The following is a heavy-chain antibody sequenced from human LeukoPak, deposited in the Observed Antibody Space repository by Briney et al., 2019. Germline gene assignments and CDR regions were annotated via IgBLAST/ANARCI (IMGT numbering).Heavy chain of an antibody. Sequence: ASVKVSCRASGYTFASYGISWVRQAPGQGLEWMGIINPSGGSTSYAQKFQGRVTMTRDTSTSTVYMELSSLRSEDTAVYYCAREHTMVRGAPGHWGQGTLVTVSS. CDR2: INPSGGST. CDR1: GYTFASYG. J-gene: IGHJ4*02. V-gene: IGHV1-46*01. D-gene: IGHD3-10*01. CDR3: AREHTMVRGAPGH.